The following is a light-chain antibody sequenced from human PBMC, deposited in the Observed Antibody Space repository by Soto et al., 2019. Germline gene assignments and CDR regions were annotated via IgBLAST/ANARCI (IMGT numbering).Light chain of an antibody. CDR3: PPSSMGFT. CDR2: GAS. Sequence: EIVLTQSPATLSLSPGDRATLSCRASLSVSSYLAWYQQKPGQAPKRLIYGASKRAPGISARFSGSGSGSDFIITISSLETDDFAVYHCPPSSMGFTFGPGTKVDIK. V-gene: IGKV3-11*01. J-gene: IGKJ3*01. CDR1: LSVSSY.